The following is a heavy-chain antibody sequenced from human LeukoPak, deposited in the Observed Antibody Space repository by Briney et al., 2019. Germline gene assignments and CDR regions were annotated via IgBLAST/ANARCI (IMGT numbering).Heavy chain of an antibody. J-gene: IGHJ4*02. CDR3: ARDSCSRPSCFHY. D-gene: IGHD2-2*01. V-gene: IGHV3-33*01. CDR1: GFPLRNYG. Sequence: GGSLSLSRAASGFPLRNYGMHWVRQAPGKGLGWVAGIWFDARLELYADSVKGRFTISRDNSKTTLYLQMNSLRAEDTALYSCARDSCSRPSCFHYWGQGTLVTVSS. CDR2: IWFDARLE.